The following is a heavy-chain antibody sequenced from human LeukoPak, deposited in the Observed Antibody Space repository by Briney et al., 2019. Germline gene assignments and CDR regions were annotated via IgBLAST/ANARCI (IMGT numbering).Heavy chain of an antibody. D-gene: IGHD2-15*01. Sequence: GGSLRLSCAASGFTFSSYSMSWVRQAPGKGLEWVSSISSSSSYIYYADSVKGRFTISRDNAKNSLYLQMNSLRAEDTAVYYCARVGNEDIVVVVAGDLDYWGQGTLVTVSS. J-gene: IGHJ4*02. V-gene: IGHV3-21*01. CDR1: GFTFSSYS. CDR2: ISSSSSYI. CDR3: ARVGNEDIVVVVAGDLDY.